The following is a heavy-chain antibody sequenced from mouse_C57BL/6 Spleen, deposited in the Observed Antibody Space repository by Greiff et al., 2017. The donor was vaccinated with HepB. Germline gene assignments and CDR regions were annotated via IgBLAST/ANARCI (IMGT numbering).Heavy chain of an antibody. Sequence: VQLKQSGPELVKPGASVKIPCKASGYTFTDYNMDWVKQSHGKSLEWIGDINPNNGGTIYNQKFKGKATLTVDKSSSTAYMELRSLTSEDTAVYYCARSYDPYYAMDYWGQGTSVTVSS. CDR3: ARSYDPYYAMDY. CDR1: GYTFTDYN. D-gene: IGHD2-10*02. CDR2: INPNNGGT. V-gene: IGHV1-18*01. J-gene: IGHJ4*01.